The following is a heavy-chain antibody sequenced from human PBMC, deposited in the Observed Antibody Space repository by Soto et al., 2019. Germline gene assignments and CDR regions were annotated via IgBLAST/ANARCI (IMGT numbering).Heavy chain of an antibody. CDR1: NCSINSGFF. J-gene: IGHJ5*02. V-gene: IGHV4-38-2*02. CDR3: ARETNSLDP. Sequence: ESLSLSCAVSNCSINSGFFWCWIRQPPGKGLEWIVSIFHTGDTYYNPSLKSRITMSVDTSRNQFSLKLTSLTAADTAVYYCARETNSLDPWGQGTLVTVSS. D-gene: IGHD3-16*01. CDR2: IFHTGDT.